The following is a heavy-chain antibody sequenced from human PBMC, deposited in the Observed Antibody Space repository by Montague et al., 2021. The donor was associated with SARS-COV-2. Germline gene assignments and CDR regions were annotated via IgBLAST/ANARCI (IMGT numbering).Heavy chain of an antibody. CDR2: IYYSGST. Sequence: SETLSLTCTVSGGSISSSSYYWGWIRQPPGKGLEWIGNIYYSGSTYYNPSLKSRVTISADTSKNQFSLKLRSVTAADTAVYYCARHPGDWFIVVVPSWFDPWGQGTLVTVSP. J-gene: IGHJ5*02. CDR1: GGSISSSSYY. CDR3: ARHPGDWFIVVVPSWFDP. D-gene: IGHD2-2*01. V-gene: IGHV4-39*01.